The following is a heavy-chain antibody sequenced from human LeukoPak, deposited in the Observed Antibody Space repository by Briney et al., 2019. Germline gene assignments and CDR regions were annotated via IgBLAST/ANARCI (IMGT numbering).Heavy chain of an antibody. CDR3: ARKGSQWEFLVDY. Sequence: GGSLRLSCAASGFTFSDYSMNWVRQAPGKGLEWISSVTSSGRYIYYADSVKGRFSISRDNAEKSLYLQTNSLRAEDTAVYYCARKGSQWEFLVDYWGQGTLVTVSS. J-gene: IGHJ4*02. D-gene: IGHD3-10*01. CDR1: GFTFSDYS. V-gene: IGHV3-21*01. CDR2: VTSSGRYI.